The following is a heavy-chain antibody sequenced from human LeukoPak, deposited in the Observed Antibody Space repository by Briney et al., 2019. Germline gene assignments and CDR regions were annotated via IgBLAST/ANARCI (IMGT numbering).Heavy chain of an antibody. Sequence: SVKVSCKASGYTFTSYGISWVRQAPGQGLEWMGRIIPILGIANYAQKFQGRVTITADKSTSTAYMELSSLRSEDTAVYYCARGGDGYNLVIGGYYGMDVWGQGTTVTVSS. V-gene: IGHV1-69*04. D-gene: IGHD5-24*01. CDR2: IIPILGIA. J-gene: IGHJ6*02. CDR3: ARGGDGYNLVIGGYYGMDV. CDR1: GYTFTSYG.